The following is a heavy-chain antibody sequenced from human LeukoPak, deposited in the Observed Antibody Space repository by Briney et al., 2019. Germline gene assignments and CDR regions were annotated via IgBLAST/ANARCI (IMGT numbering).Heavy chain of an antibody. CDR3: ARERRGDPYYFDY. CDR1: GFTFSSYW. CDR2: INSDGSST. V-gene: IGHV3-74*01. Sequence: PGGSLRLSCAASGFTFSSYWMHWVRQAPGKGLVWVSRINSDGSSTSYADSVKGRFTISRDNAKNTLYLQMNSLRAEVTAVYYCARERRGDPYYFDYWGQGTLVTVSS. D-gene: IGHD4-17*01. J-gene: IGHJ4*02.